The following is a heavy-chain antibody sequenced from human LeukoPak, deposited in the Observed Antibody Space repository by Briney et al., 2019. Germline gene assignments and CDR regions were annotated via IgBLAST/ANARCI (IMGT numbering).Heavy chain of an antibody. CDR1: GGSISTPGYY. J-gene: IGHJ4*02. CDR2: LYHSGST. Sequence: SGTLSLTCTVSGGSISTPGYYWGWIRQPPGKGLEWIGGLYHSGSTYYKPSLKSRATISVDKSKNQCSLKLRSVTAADTAVYYCARHALATVTDPSFDYWGQGTLVTVSS. CDR3: ARHALATVTDPSFDY. V-gene: IGHV4-39*01. D-gene: IGHD2-21*02.